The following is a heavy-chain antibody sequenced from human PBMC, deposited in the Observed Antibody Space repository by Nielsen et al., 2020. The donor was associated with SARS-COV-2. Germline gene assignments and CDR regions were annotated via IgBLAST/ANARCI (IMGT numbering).Heavy chain of an antibody. D-gene: IGHD2-15*01. CDR1: GFTFRSYA. CDR2: IRGDGGST. J-gene: IGHJ4*02. CDR3: AKAVERVVVDASLDY. Sequence: GESLKISCVASGFTFRSYAMSWVRQGPVKGLEWVSTIRGDGGSTYYADSVKGRFTVSRGNSKNTLYLQMNSLRAEDTAIYYCAKAVERVVVDASLDYWGQGTLVTVSS. V-gene: IGHV3-23*01.